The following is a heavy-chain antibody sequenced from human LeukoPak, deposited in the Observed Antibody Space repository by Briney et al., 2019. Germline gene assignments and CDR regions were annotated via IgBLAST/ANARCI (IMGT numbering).Heavy chain of an antibody. CDR2: ISSSGSTI. CDR1: GFTFGDYY. V-gene: IGHV3-11*01. J-gene: IGHJ4*02. Sequence: GGSLRLSCAASGFTFGDYYMSWLRQAPGKGLEWVSYISSSGSTIYYADSVKGRFTISRDNAKNSLYLQMNSLRAEDTAVYYCATLPAPSDSSGYSTDYWGQGTLVTVSS. CDR3: ATLPAPSDSSGYSTDY. D-gene: IGHD3-22*01.